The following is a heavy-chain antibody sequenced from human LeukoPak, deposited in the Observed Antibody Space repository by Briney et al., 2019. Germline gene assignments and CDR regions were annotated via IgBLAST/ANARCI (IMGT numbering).Heavy chain of an antibody. CDR3: ARRKDYFDY. CDR1: GGSFSGYY. D-gene: IGHD1-14*01. CDR2: IYTSGST. V-gene: IGHV4-4*09. J-gene: IGHJ4*02. Sequence: SETLSLTCAVYGGSFSGYYWSWIRQPPGKGLEWIGYIYTSGSTNYNPSLKSRVTISVDTSKNQFSLKLSSVTAADTAVYYCARRKDYFDYWGQGTLVTVSS.